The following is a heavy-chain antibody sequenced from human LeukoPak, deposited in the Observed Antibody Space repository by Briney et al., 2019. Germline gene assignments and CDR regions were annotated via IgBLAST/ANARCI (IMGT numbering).Heavy chain of an antibody. J-gene: IGHJ3*02. CDR3: ARGDYNDAFDI. D-gene: IGHD4-11*01. CDR1: GYTFTGYY. V-gene: IGHV1-2*02. CDR2: INPNSGGT. Sequence: GASVKVSCKASGYTFTGYYMHWVRQAPGQGLEWMGWINPNSGGTNYAQKSQGRVSMTRDTAISTAYMELSRLRSDDTAVDYCARGDYNDAFDIWGQGTMVTVSS.